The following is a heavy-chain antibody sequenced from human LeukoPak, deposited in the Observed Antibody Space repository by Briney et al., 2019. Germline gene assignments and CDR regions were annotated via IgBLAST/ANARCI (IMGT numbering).Heavy chain of an antibody. J-gene: IGHJ4*02. Sequence: ASVKVSCKASGYXFTTYGFSWVRQAPGQGLEWMGWISSYNGGADYAQKLRGRVTMTTDTSTSTTYMELRSLRSDDTAVYYCARQKKQTTAIDYWGQGTLVTVSS. D-gene: IGHD4-17*01. CDR3: ARQKKQTTAIDY. CDR2: ISSYNGGA. V-gene: IGHV1-18*01. CDR1: GYXFTTYG.